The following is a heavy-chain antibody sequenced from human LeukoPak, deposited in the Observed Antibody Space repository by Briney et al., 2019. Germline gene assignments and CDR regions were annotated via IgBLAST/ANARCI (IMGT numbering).Heavy chain of an antibody. V-gene: IGHV4-59*01. CDR3: ARGFCSGGSCYSAIFDY. J-gene: IGHJ4*02. D-gene: IGHD2-15*01. Sequence: SETLSLTCTVSGGSISPCYWSWIRQPPGKGLEWIGYIYYSGSTKYNPSLKSRVSISVETSKSQFSLKLSSVTAADTAVYYCARGFCSGGSCYSAIFDYWGQGTLVTVSS. CDR2: IYYSGST. CDR1: GGSISPCY.